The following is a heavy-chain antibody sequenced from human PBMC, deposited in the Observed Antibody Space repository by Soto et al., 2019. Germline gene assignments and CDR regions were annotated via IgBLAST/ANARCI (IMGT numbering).Heavy chain of an antibody. CDR1: GFSLSTSGVG. J-gene: IGHJ5*02. D-gene: IGHD4-17*01. CDR2: IYRDDDK. Sequence: QITLKESGPTLVKPTQTLTLTCTFSGFSLSTSGVGVGWIRQPPGKALEWLALIYRDDDKRYSPSLKSRLTITKDTSKNQVVLTMTNMDPVDTARYYCAHIHHYDDGFDPWGQGTLVTVSS. CDR3: AHIHHYDDGFDP. V-gene: IGHV2-5*02.